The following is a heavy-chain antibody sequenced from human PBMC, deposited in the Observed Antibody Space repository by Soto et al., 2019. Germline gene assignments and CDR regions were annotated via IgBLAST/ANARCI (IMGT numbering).Heavy chain of an antibody. CDR3: ARAARFLEWLYLVY. D-gene: IGHD3-3*01. CDR1: GYTFTSYA. CDR2: IYAGNGNT. Sequence: QVQLVQSGAEVKKPGASVKVSCKASGYTFTSYAMHWVRQAPGQRLEWMGWIYAGNGNTKYSQKFQGRVTITRDTSASTAYMELSSLRSEDTAVYYCARAARFLEWLYLVYCGQGTLVTVSS. V-gene: IGHV1-3*01. J-gene: IGHJ4*02.